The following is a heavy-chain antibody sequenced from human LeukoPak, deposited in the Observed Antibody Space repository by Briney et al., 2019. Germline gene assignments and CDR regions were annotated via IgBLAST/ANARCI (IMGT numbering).Heavy chain of an antibody. D-gene: IGHD3-10*01. V-gene: IGHV4-39*01. CDR1: SDSISSSSYL. CDR2: IYSNGHI. CDR3: ARRHYGSGNIDS. Sequence: PSKTLSLTCSVSSDSISSSSYLWVWVRQPPGKGLEWIGDIYSNGHISYNPSLKSRAAISVDTSKNQFSLNLSSVTAADTAVYYCARRHYGSGNIDSWGQGTLVTVSS. J-gene: IGHJ4*02.